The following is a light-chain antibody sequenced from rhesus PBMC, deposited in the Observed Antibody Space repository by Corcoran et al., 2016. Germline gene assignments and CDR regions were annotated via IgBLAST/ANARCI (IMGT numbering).Light chain of an antibody. Sequence: DIQMTQSPSSLSASLGDRVTITCRTSENVNNYLNRYQQKPGKAPTLLIYKASTWQRGVPSRFSGSGSGTDYTFTISGLQSEDVATYYCQHNYSTPFTFGPGTKLDIK. CDR3: QHNYSTPFT. CDR1: ENVNNY. V-gene: IGKV1-74*01. CDR2: KAS. J-gene: IGKJ3*01.